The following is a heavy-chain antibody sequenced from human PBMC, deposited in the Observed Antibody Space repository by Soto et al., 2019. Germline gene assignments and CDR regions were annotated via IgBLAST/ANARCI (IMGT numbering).Heavy chain of an antibody. Sequence: EVQLLESGGGLVQPGGSLRLSCAASGFTFSSFALNWVRQAPGKGLEWVSIISGSGDSTFYADSVKGRFTISRDNSHNMLYLQIHSLRAEDTAVYYCAKTRGAMIYAISVYGMDVWGQGTTVTVSS. V-gene: IGHV3-23*01. J-gene: IGHJ6*02. CDR1: GFTFSSFA. CDR3: AKTRGAMIYAISVYGMDV. CDR2: ISGSGDST. D-gene: IGHD2-8*01.